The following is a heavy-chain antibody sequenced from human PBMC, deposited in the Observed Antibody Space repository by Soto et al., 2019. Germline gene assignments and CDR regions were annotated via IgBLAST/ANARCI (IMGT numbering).Heavy chain of an antibody. V-gene: IGHV5-51*01. CDR2: IYPGDSDT. CDR3: ASSYYYDGSGYYRGYWYFDL. Sequence: PGASLKLSCKGSGYSFTSYWIGWVRQMPGKGLEWMGIIYPGDSDTRYSPSFQGQVTISADKSISTAYLQWSSLKASDTAMYYCASSYYYDGSGYYRGYWYFDLWGRGTLVTVSS. D-gene: IGHD3-22*01. J-gene: IGHJ2*01. CDR1: GYSFTSYW.